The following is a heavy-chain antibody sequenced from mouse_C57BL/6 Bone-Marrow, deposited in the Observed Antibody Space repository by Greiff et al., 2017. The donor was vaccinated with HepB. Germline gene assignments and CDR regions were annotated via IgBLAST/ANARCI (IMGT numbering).Heavy chain of an antibody. CDR2: ISDGGSYT. D-gene: IGHD2-5*01. CDR3: ARGFPTIVTTWYFDF. V-gene: IGHV5-4*03. J-gene: IGHJ2*01. Sequence: EVKLMESGGGLVKPGGSLKLSCAASGFTFSSYAMSWVRQTPEKRLEWVATISDGGSYTYYPDNVKGRFTIARDNAKNNLSLQMSHLKSTDTAMYYCARGFPTIVTTWYFDFWGPGTTLTVSS. CDR1: GFTFSSYA.